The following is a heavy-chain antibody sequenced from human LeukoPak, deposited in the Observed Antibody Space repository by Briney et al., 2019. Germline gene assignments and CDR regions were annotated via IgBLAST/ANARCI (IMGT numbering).Heavy chain of an antibody. D-gene: IGHD3-9*01. CDR3: ARGDVMRYCDWFTVFDY. Sequence: ASVKVSCKASGYTFTGYYMHWVRQAPGQGLEWMGWINANSGGTNYAQKFQGWVTMTRDTSISTDYMELSRLRSDDTAVYYCARGDVMRYCDWFTVFDYWGQGTLVTVSS. V-gene: IGHV1-2*04. CDR1: GYTFTGYY. J-gene: IGHJ4*02. CDR2: INANSGGT.